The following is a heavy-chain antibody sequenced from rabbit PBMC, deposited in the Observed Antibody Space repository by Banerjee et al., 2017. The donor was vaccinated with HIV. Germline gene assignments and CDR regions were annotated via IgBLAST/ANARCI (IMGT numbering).Heavy chain of an antibody. J-gene: IGHJ4*01. V-gene: IGHV1S40*01. CDR3: ARPYGGRAGFYFDL. Sequence: QSLEESGGDLVKPGASLTLTCTASGFSFSSRYYMCWVRQAPGKGLEWIACVGAGSSGMTYYASWAKGRFTISTTSSTTVTLQMTSLTAADTATYFCARPYGGRAGFYFDLWGPGTLVTVS. D-gene: IGHD2-1*01. CDR1: GFSFSSRYY. CDR2: VGAGSSGMT.